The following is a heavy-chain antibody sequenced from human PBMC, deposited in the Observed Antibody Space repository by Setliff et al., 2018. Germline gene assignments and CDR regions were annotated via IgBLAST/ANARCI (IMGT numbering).Heavy chain of an antibody. V-gene: IGHV4-4*07. D-gene: IGHD3-3*01. CDR1: GGSISSYY. Sequence: SETLSLTCTVSGGSISSYYWSWIRQPAGKGLEWIGRIYTSGSINYNPSLKSRVTMSVDTSKNQFSLKLSSVTAADTAVYYCARSYYSLWSGYYRVNWFDPWGQGTLVTVSS. CDR3: ARSYYSLWSGYYRVNWFDP. J-gene: IGHJ5*02. CDR2: IYTSGSI.